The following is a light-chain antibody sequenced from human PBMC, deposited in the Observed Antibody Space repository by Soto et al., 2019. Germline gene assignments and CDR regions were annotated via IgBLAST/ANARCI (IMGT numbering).Light chain of an antibody. Sequence: QSALTQPASVSGSPGQSITISCTGSRSDIGDYNYVSWFQQHPGTAPKLIIFEVSNRPSGISDRFSDSKSGNTASLTISGLQPEDEADYYCNSYNSVTTPHLVFGGGTKVTVL. CDR2: EVS. V-gene: IGLV2-14*01. CDR1: RSDIGDYNY. J-gene: IGLJ2*01. CDR3: NSYNSVTTPHLV.